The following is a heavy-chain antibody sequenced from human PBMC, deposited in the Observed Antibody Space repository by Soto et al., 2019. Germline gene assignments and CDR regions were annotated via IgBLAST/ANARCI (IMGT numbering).Heavy chain of an antibody. CDR2: IVVGSGNT. D-gene: IGHD4-17*01. CDR3: AADRYGDYVFDY. V-gene: IGHV1-58*01. Sequence: GASVKVSGKASGFTFTSSAVQWVRQARGQRLEWIGWIVVGSGNTNYAQKFQERVTITRDMSTSTAYMELSSLRSEDTAVYYCAADRYGDYVFDYWGQGTLVTVSS. CDR1: GFTFTSSA. J-gene: IGHJ4*02.